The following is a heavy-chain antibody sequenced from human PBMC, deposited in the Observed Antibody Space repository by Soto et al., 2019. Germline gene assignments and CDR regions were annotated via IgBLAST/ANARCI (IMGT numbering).Heavy chain of an antibody. CDR3: ARDLGLAVAGILDY. CDR1: GFTFSSYG. V-gene: IGHV3-33*01. J-gene: IGHJ4*02. D-gene: IGHD6-19*01. CDR2: IWYDGSNK. Sequence: QVQLVESGGGVVQPGRSLRLSCAASGFTFSSYGMHWVRQAPGKGLEWVAVIWYDGSNKYYADSVKGRFTISRDNSKNTLYLQMNSLRAEDTAVYYCARDLGLAVAGILDYWGQGTLVTVSS.